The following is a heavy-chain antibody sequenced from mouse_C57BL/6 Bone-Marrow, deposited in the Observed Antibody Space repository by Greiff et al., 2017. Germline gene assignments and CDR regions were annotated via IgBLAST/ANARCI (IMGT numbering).Heavy chain of an antibody. CDR3: TTPFTTVVANYAMDY. CDR1: GFNIKDDY. CDR2: IDPENGDT. D-gene: IGHD1-1*01. Sequence: EVKLMESGAELVRPGASVKLSCTASGFNIKDDYMHWVKQRPEQGLEWIGWIDPENGDTEYASKFQGKATITADTSSNTAYLQLSSLTSEDTAVYYCTTPFTTVVANYAMDYWGQGTSVTVSS. J-gene: IGHJ4*01. V-gene: IGHV14-4*01.